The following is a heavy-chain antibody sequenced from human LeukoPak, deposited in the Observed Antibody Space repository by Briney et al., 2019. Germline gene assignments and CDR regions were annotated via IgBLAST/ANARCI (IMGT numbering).Heavy chain of an antibody. CDR3: ARAAIGYFDY. J-gene: IGHJ4*02. Sequence: GGPLRLSCAASGFTFSRYDMHWVRQATGKGLEWVSAIGTAGDTYYPGSVKGRFTISRENAKNSLYLQMNSLRAGDTAVYYCARAAIGYFDYWGQGTLVTVSS. D-gene: IGHD2-2*02. CDR2: IGTAGDT. CDR1: GFTFSRYD. V-gene: IGHV3-13*01.